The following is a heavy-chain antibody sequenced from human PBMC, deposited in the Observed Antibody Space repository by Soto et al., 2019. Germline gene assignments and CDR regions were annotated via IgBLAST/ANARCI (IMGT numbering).Heavy chain of an antibody. CDR3: ARDLGSTNYYFDY. CDR1: GFTFSNYG. D-gene: IGHD5-12*01. CDR2: IWYDGSKT. V-gene: IGHV3-33*01. J-gene: IGHJ4*02. Sequence: LRLSCAASGFTFSNYGFHWVRQAPGKGLEWVAVIWYDGSKTYYVESVKGRFTISRDNSKNTLYLQMNSLRAEDTAVYCCARDLGSTNYYFDYWGLGTLVTVSS.